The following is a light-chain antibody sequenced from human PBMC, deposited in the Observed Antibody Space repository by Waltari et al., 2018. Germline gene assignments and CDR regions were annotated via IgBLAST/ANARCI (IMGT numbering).Light chain of an antibody. J-gene: IGKJ4*01. CDR3: QQYFSVPLT. V-gene: IGKV1-NL1*01. CDR1: QDISNA. CDR2: ATS. Sequence: DIQMTQSPSSLSASVGDRVTITCRASQDISNAVAWYQQKVGRAPKLLIYATSKLERGIPARFSGRASGTTYRLTIDSLQSDDSAIYFCQQYFSVPLTFGGGSKIEI.